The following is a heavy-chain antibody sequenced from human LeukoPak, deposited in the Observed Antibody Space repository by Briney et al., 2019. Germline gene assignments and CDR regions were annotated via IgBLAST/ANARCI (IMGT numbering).Heavy chain of an antibody. D-gene: IGHD2-2*01. CDR1: GGSISSGSYY. J-gene: IGHJ6*03. CDR2: IYTSGST. Sequence: PSQTLSLTCTVSGGSISSGSYYWSWIRQPAGKGLEWIGRIYTSGSTNYNPSLKSRVTISVDTSKNQFSLKLSSVTAADTAVYYCASRRGYCSSTSCYYMDVWGKGTTVTVSS. CDR3: ASRRGYCSSTSCYYMDV. V-gene: IGHV4-61*02.